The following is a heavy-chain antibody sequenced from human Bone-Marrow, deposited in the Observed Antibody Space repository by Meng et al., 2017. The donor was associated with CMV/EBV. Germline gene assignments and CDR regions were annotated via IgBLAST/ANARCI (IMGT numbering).Heavy chain of an antibody. CDR1: GGSFSGYY. CDR2: INHSGST. D-gene: IGHD5-18*01. J-gene: IGHJ4*02. V-gene: IGHV4-34*01. CDR3: ARERRYSHDY. Sequence: SETLSLTCAVYGGSFSGYYWSWIRQPPGKGLEWIGEINHSGSTNYNPSLKSRVTISVDTSKNQFSLKLSSVTAADTAVYYCARERRYSHDYWGQGTLVTVSS.